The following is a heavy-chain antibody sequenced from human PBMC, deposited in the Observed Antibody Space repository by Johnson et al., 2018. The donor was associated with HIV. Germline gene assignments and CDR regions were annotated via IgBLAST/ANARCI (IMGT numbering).Heavy chain of an antibody. V-gene: IGHV3-30*04. CDR2: ISFDGRNK. D-gene: IGHD6-13*01. J-gene: IGHJ3*02. CDR1: GFTFSNYA. CDR3: ARARDRSSSRDAFDI. Sequence: QVHLVESGGGLVQPGGSLRLSCAASGFTFSNYAMSWVRQAPGKGLEWVAVISFDGRNKFYADSVKGRFTISRDNSKNTLYLQMNSLRAEDTAVYYCARARDRSSSRDAFDIWGQGTMVTVSS.